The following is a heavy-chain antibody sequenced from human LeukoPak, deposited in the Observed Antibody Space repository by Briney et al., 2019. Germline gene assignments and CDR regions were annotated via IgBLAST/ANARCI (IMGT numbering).Heavy chain of an antibody. V-gene: IGHV1-18*01. CDR3: ARVGDYYDSSGFGVSGVYYYYMDV. CDR2: ISAYNGNT. D-gene: IGHD3-22*01. Sequence: ASVKVSCKASGYTFTSYGISWVRQAPGQGLEWMGWISAYNGNTNYAQKLQGRVTMTTDTSTSTAYMELRSLRSDDTAVYYCARVGDYYDSSGFGVSGVYYYYMDVWGKGTTVTVSS. CDR1: GYTFTSYG. J-gene: IGHJ6*03.